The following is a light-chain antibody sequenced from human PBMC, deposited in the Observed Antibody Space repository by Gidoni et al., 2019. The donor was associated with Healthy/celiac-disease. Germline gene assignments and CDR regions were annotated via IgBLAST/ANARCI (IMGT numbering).Light chain of an antibody. Sequence: QPALTHPAPVSRSPGQSTTISCTGPSSDVGSYKLVSWYHQHPGKAPKLMIYEVRKRPSVVANRFSGSKSSNTASLTGSGLQAEDEDDYYCCSKAGSSTLVFGGGTKLTVL. CDR3: CSKAGSSTLV. CDR1: SSDVGSYKL. J-gene: IGLJ3*02. CDR2: EVR. V-gene: IGLV2-23*02.